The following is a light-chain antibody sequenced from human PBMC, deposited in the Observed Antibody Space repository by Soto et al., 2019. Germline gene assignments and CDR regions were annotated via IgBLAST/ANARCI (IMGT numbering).Light chain of an antibody. Sequence: DIQMTQSPSSLSASVGDRVTITCRTSQDISNYLAWYQQKPGKVPKLLIYAASTLQSGVPSRFSGGGSGTDFSLTISSLQPEDVAIYCCQKYNRAPHTFGGGPKGEIQ. CDR3: QKYNRAPHT. CDR1: QDISNY. J-gene: IGKJ4*01. CDR2: AAS. V-gene: IGKV1-27*01.